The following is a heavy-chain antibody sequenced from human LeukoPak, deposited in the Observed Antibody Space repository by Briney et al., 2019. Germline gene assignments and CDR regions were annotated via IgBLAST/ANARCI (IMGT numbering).Heavy chain of an antibody. V-gene: IGHV4-34*01. J-gene: IGHJ4*02. D-gene: IGHD3-10*01. CDR1: GGSFSGYY. Sequence: SETLSLTCSVYGGSFSGYYWSWIRQPPGMGLEWIGKINHSGSTNSNPSLKSRVTISVDTSKKQFSLKLSSVTAADTAVYYCASLYSYGSGSYSAFDYWGQGTLVTVSS. CDR2: INHSGST. CDR3: ASLYSYGSGSYSAFDY.